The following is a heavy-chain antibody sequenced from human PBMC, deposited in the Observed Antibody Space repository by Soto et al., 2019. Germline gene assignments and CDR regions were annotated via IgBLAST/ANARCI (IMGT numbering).Heavy chain of an antibody. CDR3: ARRFFNYYYYGMDV. D-gene: IGHD3-3*01. CDR1: GFTFSSYG. Sequence: QVQLVESGGGVVQPGRSLRLSCAASGFTFSSYGMHWVRQAPGKGLEWVAVIWYDGSNKYYADSVKGRFTISRDNSKNTLYLQMNSLRAEDTAVYYCARRFFNYYYYGMDVWGQGTTVTVSS. J-gene: IGHJ6*02. CDR2: IWYDGSNK. V-gene: IGHV3-33*01.